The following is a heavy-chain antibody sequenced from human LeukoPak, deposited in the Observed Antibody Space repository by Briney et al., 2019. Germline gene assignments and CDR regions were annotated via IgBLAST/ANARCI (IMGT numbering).Heavy chain of an antibody. CDR2: INHRGST. CDR1: GGSFSGYY. J-gene: IGHJ5*02. V-gene: IGHV4-34*01. Sequence: PSETLSLTCAVYGGSFSGYYWSWIRQPPGKGLEWIGEINHRGSTNYNPSLKSRVTISVDTPKNQFSLKLNSVTAADTAVYYCARGYGSGYYYNHWGQGTLVTVSS. D-gene: IGHD3-10*01. CDR3: ARGYGSGYYYNH.